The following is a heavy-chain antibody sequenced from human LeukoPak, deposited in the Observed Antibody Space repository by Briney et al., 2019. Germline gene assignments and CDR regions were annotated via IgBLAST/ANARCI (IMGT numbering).Heavy chain of an antibody. J-gene: IGHJ4*03. V-gene: IGHV3-11*03. CDR1: GIPFSDYY. Sequence: GGSLRLSCVVSGIPFSDYYMNWIRQAPGKGLEWISYISSTSSYTDYADSVKGRFTISRDNAQNALFLQMNSLRVEDTAVYYCAAGTAADYWGQGTTVTVSS. D-gene: IGHD6-13*01. CDR2: ISSTSSYT. CDR3: AAGTAADY.